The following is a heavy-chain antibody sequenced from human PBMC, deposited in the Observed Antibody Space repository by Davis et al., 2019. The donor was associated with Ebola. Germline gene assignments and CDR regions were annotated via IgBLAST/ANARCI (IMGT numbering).Heavy chain of an antibody. CDR1: GFIFRSYV. CDR2: FGTVGDT. CDR3: VKDSSNIWFDI. Sequence: GESLKIPCETSGFIFRSYVMSWVRQAPGKGLEWVSTFGTVGDTYYADSVKGRFAMSRDNSRGTLYLQMNSLRVEDSAIYYCVKDSSNIWFDIWGQGTLVTVSS. J-gene: IGHJ3*02. V-gene: IGHV3-23*01. D-gene: IGHD2/OR15-2a*01.